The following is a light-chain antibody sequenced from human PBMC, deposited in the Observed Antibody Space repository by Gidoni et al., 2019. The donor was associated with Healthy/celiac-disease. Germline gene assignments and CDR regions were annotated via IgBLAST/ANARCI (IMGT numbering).Light chain of an antibody. CDR2: DAS. CDR3: QQYNSYSKT. J-gene: IGKJ1*01. V-gene: IGKV1-5*01. CDR1: QSISSG. Sequence: DIQMTQSPSTLSASVGDSVTITCRASQSISSGLAWYQQKPGKAPKLLIYDASSLESGVPSRFSGSGSGTEFTLTISSLQPDDFATYYCQQYNSYSKTFGQGTKVEIK.